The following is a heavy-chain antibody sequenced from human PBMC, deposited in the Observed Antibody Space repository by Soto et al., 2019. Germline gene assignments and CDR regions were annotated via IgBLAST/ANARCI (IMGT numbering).Heavy chain of an antibody. CDR1: GYTFLDFY. D-gene: IGHD2-15*01. CDR3: VRGGIVAVPAALSSYDDYTNYRFDS. Sequence: QVQLVQSGTEVKKPGASVKVSCKASGYTFLDFYIHWVRQAPGQGLEWMGFINPSGGGTTYAQKFQGRLTMTRDTSTSTVYMELISLRSEDTAIYYCVRGGIVAVPAALSSYDDYTNYRFDSWGQGTLVSVSS. J-gene: IGHJ4*02. CDR2: INPSGGGT. V-gene: IGHV1-46*01.